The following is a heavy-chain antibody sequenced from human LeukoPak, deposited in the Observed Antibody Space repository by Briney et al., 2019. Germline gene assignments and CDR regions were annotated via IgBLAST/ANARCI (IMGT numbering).Heavy chain of an antibody. CDR1: GYSFTNYW. CDR2: IYPSGSDP. D-gene: IGHD2-15*01. V-gene: IGHV5-51*01. J-gene: IGHJ4*02. CDR3: ARHVREDTRFLDY. Sequence: GESLKISCKGSGYSFTNYWIGWVRQMPGKGLEWMGIIYPSGSDPRYSPSFQGQVTISADKSISTAYLQWSSLKASDTAMYYCARHVREDTRFLDYWGLGTLVTVSS.